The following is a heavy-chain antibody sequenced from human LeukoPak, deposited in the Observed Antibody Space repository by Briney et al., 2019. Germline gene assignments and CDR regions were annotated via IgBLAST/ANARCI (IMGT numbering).Heavy chain of an antibody. CDR1: GGSISSYY. D-gene: IGHD3/OR15-3a*01. CDR2: IYYSGST. V-gene: IGHV4-59*01. Sequence: PSETLSLTCSVSGGSISSYYWSWIRQPPGKGLEWIGYIYYSGSTNYNPSFKSRVTISVDTSKNQFSLKLSSVTAADTAVYYCARGSGTGYYIDWFDPWGQGTLVTVSS. J-gene: IGHJ5*02. CDR3: ARGSGTGYYIDWFDP.